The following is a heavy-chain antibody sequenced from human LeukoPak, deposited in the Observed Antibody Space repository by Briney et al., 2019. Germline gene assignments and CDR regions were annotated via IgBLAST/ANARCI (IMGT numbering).Heavy chain of an antibody. J-gene: IGHJ4*02. CDR1: GFTLTDYA. CDR2: ISASGSTT. CDR3: AKARTPYNSGFDY. D-gene: IGHD6-19*01. V-gene: IGHV3-23*01. Sequence: GGSQRLSCAASGFTLTDYAMGWVRQAPGQGLEWASTISASGSTTYYADSVRGRFTISRDNSKNTLSLQMSSLRAEDTAVYYCAKARTPYNSGFDYWGQGTLVAVSS.